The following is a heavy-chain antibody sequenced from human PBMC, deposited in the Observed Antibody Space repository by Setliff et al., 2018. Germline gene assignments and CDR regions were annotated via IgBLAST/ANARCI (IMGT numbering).Heavy chain of an antibody. CDR3: ARGRIFTFGGVIVHMDV. D-gene: IGHD3-16*02. Sequence: GASVKVSCKTSGYTFTNYDINWVRQAPGQGLEWMGIIYPSGGSISYAQKFQGRVTMTRDTSTSTVYVELSSLRSEDTAVYYCARGRIFTFGGVIVHMDVWGKGTTVTAP. CDR1: GYTFTNYD. CDR2: IYPSGGSI. V-gene: IGHV1-46*01. J-gene: IGHJ6*03.